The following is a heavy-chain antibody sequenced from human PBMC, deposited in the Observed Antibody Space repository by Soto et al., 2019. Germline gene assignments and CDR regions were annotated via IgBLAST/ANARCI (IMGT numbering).Heavy chain of an antibody. CDR1: GGSISSGGYS. CDR3: ARVPDR. V-gene: IGHV4-30-2*01. Sequence: SATRSLTCAVSGGSISSGGYSWSWIRQPPGKGLEWIGYIYHSGSTYYNPSLKSRVTISVDRSKNQFSLKLSSVTAADTAVYYCARVPDRWGQGTLVTVS. CDR2: IYHSGST. J-gene: IGHJ5*02. D-gene: IGHD2-2*01.